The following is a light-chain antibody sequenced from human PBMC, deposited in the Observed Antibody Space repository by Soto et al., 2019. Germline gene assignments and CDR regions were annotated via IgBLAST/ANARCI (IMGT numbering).Light chain of an antibody. J-gene: IGKJ5*01. Sequence: DIVLTQSPGTLSLSPGERATLSCRASQSVSSSHLAWYQHKPGQAPRLLIYGASTRASGIPARFSGSGSETDFTLTISSLQSEDSAVYYCQQYHNWPPITFGQGTRLEI. V-gene: IGKV3-15*01. CDR2: GAS. CDR1: QSVSSSH. CDR3: QQYHNWPPIT.